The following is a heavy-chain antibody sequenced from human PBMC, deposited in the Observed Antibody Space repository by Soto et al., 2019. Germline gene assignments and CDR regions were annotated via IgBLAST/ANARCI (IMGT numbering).Heavy chain of an antibody. V-gene: IGHV1-18*01. CDR3: ARHPVQFTSTYFDY. Sequence: GASVKVSCKASGYIFTNYGITWVRQAPGQGPEWMGRISTYNGNTDYAQKLQGRVTMTTDTSTSTAYMELRSLRSDDTAVYYCARHPVQFTSTYFDYWGQGTLVTVSS. CDR2: ISTYNGNT. D-gene: IGHD2-2*01. J-gene: IGHJ4*02. CDR1: GYIFTNYG.